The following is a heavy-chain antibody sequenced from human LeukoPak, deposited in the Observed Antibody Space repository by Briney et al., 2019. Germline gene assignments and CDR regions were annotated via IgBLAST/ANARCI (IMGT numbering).Heavy chain of an antibody. CDR1: GFTFSTYA. D-gene: IGHD1-26*01. CDR2: ISGTGGST. V-gene: IGHV3-23*01. J-gene: IGHJ5*02. Sequence: GGSLRLSCAASGFTFSTYAMTWVRQAPGKGLEWVSLISGTGGSTYYADSVKGRFTISRDNSKNTLYLQMNSLRAEDTAVYYCAKDYEPLVGIHRWGDWFDPWGQGTLVTVSS. CDR3: AKDYEPLVGIHRWGDWFDP.